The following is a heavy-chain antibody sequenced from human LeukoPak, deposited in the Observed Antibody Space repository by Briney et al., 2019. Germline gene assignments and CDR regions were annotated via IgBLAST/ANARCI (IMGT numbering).Heavy chain of an antibody. CDR3: ARVNAGPDH. CDR2: MNPNNGDT. V-gene: IGHV1-2*02. Sequence: ASVKVSCKVSGYTFTDYYIHWMRQAPGQGLEWMGWMNPNNGDTKYAQKFQGRVTMTRDTPISTAYMELSRLKSDDTAVYYCARVNAGPDHWGQGTLVTVSS. CDR1: GYTFTDYY. J-gene: IGHJ4*02. D-gene: IGHD2-2*01.